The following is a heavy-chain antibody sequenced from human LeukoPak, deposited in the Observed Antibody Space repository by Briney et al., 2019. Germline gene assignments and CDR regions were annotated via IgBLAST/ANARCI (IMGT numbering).Heavy chain of an antibody. CDR2: IWYDGSNK. J-gene: IGHJ6*02. D-gene: IGHD4-17*01. CDR3: ARGGRTTWHGMDV. Sequence: SGGSLRLSCAASGFTFSTYSMNWVRQAPGKGLEWVAVIWYDGSNKNYADSVKGRFTISRDNSKNTLYLQMNSLRAEDTAVYYCARGGRTTWHGMDVWGQGTTVTVSS. CDR1: GFTFSTYS. V-gene: IGHV3-33*08.